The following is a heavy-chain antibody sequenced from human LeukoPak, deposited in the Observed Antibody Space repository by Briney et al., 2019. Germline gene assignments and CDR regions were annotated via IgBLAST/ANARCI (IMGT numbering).Heavy chain of an antibody. D-gene: IGHD3-10*01. Sequence: GGSLRLSCVASGLTFSKYAMTWVRQAPGKGLEWGSSISGSGTTYYAESVKGRFTVSRDNSKNTLYLQVNSRRGEDTAVYYCAKDPMVRGSTYDYWGQGTLVTVSS. CDR1: GLTFSKYA. CDR2: ISGSGTT. CDR3: AKDPMVRGSTYDY. J-gene: IGHJ4*02. V-gene: IGHV3-23*01.